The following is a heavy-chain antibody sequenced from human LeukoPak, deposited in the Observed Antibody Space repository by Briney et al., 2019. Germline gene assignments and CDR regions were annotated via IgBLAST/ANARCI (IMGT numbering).Heavy chain of an antibody. D-gene: IGHD2-8*01. J-gene: IGHJ4*02. CDR1: GGSINNHY. CDR3: ARTVSYCTNGVCYSDFDY. V-gene: IGHV4-59*11. CDR2: IYYSGST. Sequence: SETLSLTCTVSGGSINNHYWSWIRQPPGKGLEWIGYIYYSGSTNYNPSLKSRVTISVDTSKNQFSLKLSSVTAADTAVYYCARTVSYCTNGVCYSDFDYWGQGTLVTVSS.